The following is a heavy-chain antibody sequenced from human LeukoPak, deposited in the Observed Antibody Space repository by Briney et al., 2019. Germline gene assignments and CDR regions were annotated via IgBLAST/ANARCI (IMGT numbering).Heavy chain of an antibody. J-gene: IGHJ4*02. Sequence: GGSLRLSCAASGLIFSSYGMTWVRQAPGKGLEWVSAISGSDGTTYYADSMKGRFTISRDNSKNTLYLQMNNLRAEDTAVYYCAKRYSRSGFDYWGQGTLVTVSS. D-gene: IGHD6-13*01. V-gene: IGHV3-23*01. CDR2: ISGSDGTT. CDR1: GLIFSSYG. CDR3: AKRYSRSGFDY.